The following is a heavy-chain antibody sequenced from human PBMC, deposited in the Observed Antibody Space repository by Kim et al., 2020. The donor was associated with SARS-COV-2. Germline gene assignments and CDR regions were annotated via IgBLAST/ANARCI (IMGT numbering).Heavy chain of an antibody. CDR2: IYYSGST. CDR1: GGSISSGGYY. V-gene: IGHV4-31*03. Sequence: SETLSLTCTVSGGSISSGGYYWSWIRQHPGKGLEWIGYIYYSGSTYYNPSLKSRVTISVDTSKNQFSLKLSSVTAADTAVYYCARHPSGGRPWFDPWGQGTLVTVSS. J-gene: IGHJ5*02. D-gene: IGHD2-15*01. CDR3: ARHPSGGRPWFDP.